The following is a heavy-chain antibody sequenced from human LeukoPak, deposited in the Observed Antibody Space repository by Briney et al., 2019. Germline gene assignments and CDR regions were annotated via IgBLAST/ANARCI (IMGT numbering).Heavy chain of an antibody. J-gene: IGHJ4*02. CDR3: AAGLSVIATV. CDR2: INPNSGGT. Sequence: ASVEVSCKASGYTFTGYYMHWVRQAPGQGLEWMGWINPNSGGTNYAQKFQGRVTMTRDTSISTAYMELSSLRSDDTAVYYCAAGLSVIATVWGQGTLVTVSS. D-gene: IGHD3-16*02. V-gene: IGHV1-2*02. CDR1: GYTFTGYY.